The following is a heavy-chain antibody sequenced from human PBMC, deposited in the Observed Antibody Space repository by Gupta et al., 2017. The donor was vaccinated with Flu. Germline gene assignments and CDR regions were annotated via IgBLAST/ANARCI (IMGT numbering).Heavy chain of an antibody. V-gene: IGHV3-15*01. D-gene: IGHD6-19*01. J-gene: IGHJ4*02. CDR1: GFTFSNAW. CDR2: IKSKTDGGTT. CDR3: TTDLGREAVAGNYFDY. Sequence: EVQLVESGGGLVKPGGSLRLSCAASGFTFSNAWMSWVRQAPGKGLEWVGRIKSKTDGGTTDYAAPVKGRFTISGDDSKNTLYLQMNSLKTEDTAVYYCTTDLGREAVAGNYFDYWGQGTLVTVSS.